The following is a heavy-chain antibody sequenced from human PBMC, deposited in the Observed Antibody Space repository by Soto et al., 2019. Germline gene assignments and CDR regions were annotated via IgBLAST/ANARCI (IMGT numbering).Heavy chain of an antibody. D-gene: IGHD2-15*01. V-gene: IGHV3-23*01. CDR1: GFTFGIHA. CDR3: VKGSAATNYFYYATDV. J-gene: IGHJ6*02. CDR2: ISGSGGST. Sequence: GGSLRLSCAASGFTFGIHAMSWVRQAPGKGLEWVSFISGSGGSTYYADSVKGRFTISRDNSKKTLYLQMNSLRGEDTAVYYCVKGSAATNYFYYATDVWGQGTTVTVSS.